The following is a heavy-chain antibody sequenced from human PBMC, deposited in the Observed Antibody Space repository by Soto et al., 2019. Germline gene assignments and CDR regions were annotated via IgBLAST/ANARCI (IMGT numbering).Heavy chain of an antibody. CDR2: IIPILGVA. V-gene: IGHV1-69*04. J-gene: IGHJ6*03. D-gene: IGHD4-17*01. Sequence: QVQLVQSGAEVKKPGSSVKVSCKASGDTFSNHTISWVRQAPGQGLEWMGRIIPILGVANYAQKFQGRVTITADKSTSTAYMELSSLRSADTAVHFCATVAQMGTVTKGYYYYMDVWGKGTTVTVSS. CDR3: ATVAQMGTVTKGYYYYMDV. CDR1: GDTFSNHT.